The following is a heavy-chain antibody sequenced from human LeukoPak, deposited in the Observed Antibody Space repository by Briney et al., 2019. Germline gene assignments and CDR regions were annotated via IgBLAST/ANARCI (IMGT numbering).Heavy chain of an antibody. D-gene: IGHD4/OR15-4a*01. CDR2: IRYDGSRK. J-gene: IGHJ3*02. Sequence: GGSLRLPCAASGFIFSSYGMHWVRQAPDKGLEWVAFIRYDGSRKYYADSVKGRFTISRDNSKNTLYLQMNGLRAEDTAMYYCAKVSLNMVNDAFDIWGQGTMVSVSS. CDR3: AKVSLNMVNDAFDI. CDR1: GFIFSSYG. V-gene: IGHV3-30*02.